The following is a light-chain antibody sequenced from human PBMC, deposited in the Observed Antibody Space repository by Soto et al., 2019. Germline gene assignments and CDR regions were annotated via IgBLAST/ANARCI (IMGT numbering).Light chain of an antibody. CDR2: AAS. CDR1: QSIRTN. Sequence: DIQMTQSPSSLSASVGDRVTITCRASQSIRTNLNWYQQKPGKAPKILIYAASTLQSRVPSRFSGSGSGTDFTLTVSSLQPEDFATYYCQQSLSVPPTFGPGTRVDIK. CDR3: QQSLSVPPT. J-gene: IGKJ3*01. V-gene: IGKV1-39*01.